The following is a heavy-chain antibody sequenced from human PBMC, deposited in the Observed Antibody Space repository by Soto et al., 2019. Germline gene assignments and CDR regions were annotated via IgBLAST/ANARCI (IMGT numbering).Heavy chain of an antibody. J-gene: IGHJ4*02. Sequence: SGPTLVNPTQPLTLTCPFSGFSLSTSGVGVGWIRQPPGKALEWLALIYWNDDKRYSPSLKSRLTITKDTSKNQVVLTMTNMDPVDTATYYCAHNDGDYDYFDYWGQGTLVTVSS. CDR1: GFSLSTSGVG. CDR3: AHNDGDYDYFDY. D-gene: IGHD4-17*01. V-gene: IGHV2-5*01. CDR2: IYWNDDK.